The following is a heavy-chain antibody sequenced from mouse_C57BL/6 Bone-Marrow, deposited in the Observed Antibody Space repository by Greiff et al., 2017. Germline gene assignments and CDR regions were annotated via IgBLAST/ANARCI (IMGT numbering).Heavy chain of an antibody. CDR2: INPSSGYT. J-gene: IGHJ4*01. V-gene: IGHV1-7*01. CDR1: GYTFTSYW. D-gene: IGHD3-2*02. Sequence: QVQLKQSGAELAKPGASVKLSCKASGYTFTSYWMHWVKQRPGQGLEWIGYINPSSGYTKYNQKFKDKATLTADKSSSTAYMQLSSLTYEDSAVYYCASGAMRLRLCPLYAMDYWGQGTSVTVSS. CDR3: ASGAMRLRLCPLYAMDY.